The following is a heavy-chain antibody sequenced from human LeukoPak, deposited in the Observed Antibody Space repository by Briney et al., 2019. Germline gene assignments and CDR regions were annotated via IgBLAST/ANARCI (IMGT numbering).Heavy chain of an antibody. J-gene: IGHJ4*02. D-gene: IGHD2-15*01. V-gene: IGHV3-53*01. CDR2: IYSGGST. CDR1: GFTVSSNY. CDR3: ARGYCSGGSCYPPWFDY. Sequence: GGSLRLSCAASGFTVSSNYMSWVRQAPGKGLEWVSVIYSGGSTYYADSVKGRFTISRDNSKNTLYLQMNSLRAEDTAVYYCARGYCSGGSCYPPWFDYWGQGALVTVSS.